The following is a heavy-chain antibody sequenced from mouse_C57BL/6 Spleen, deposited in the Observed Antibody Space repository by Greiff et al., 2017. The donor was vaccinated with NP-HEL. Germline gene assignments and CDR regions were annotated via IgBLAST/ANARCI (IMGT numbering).Heavy chain of an antibody. CDR3: ARKGMGTYYFDY. J-gene: IGHJ2*01. CDR2: IHPNSGST. V-gene: IGHV1-64*01. Sequence: VQLQQPGAELVKPGASVKLSCKASGYTFTSYWMHWVKQRPGQGLEWIGMIHPNSGSTNYNEKFKSKATLTVDKSSSTAYMQLSSLTSEDSAVYYCARKGMGTYYFDYWGQGTTLTVSS. CDR1: GYTFTSYW. D-gene: IGHD2-3*01.